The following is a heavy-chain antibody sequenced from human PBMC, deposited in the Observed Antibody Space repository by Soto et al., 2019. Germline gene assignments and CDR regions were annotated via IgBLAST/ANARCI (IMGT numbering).Heavy chain of an antibody. CDR3: ARDHHQSAGFVLMVYATYYFDY. D-gene: IGHD2-8*01. V-gene: IGHV3-74*01. J-gene: IGHJ4*02. Sequence: GGSLRLSCAASGFTFSSYWMHWVRQAPGKGLVWVSRINSDGSSTSYADSVKGRFTISRDNAKNTLYLQMNSLRAEDTAVYYCARDHHQSAGFVLMVYATYYFDYWGQGTLVTVSS. CDR2: INSDGSST. CDR1: GFTFSSYW.